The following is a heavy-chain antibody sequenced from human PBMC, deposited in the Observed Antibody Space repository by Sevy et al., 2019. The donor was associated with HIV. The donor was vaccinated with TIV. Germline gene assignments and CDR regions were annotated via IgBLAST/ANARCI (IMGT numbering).Heavy chain of an antibody. CDR2: INHSGST. CDR1: GGSFSGYY. J-gene: IGHJ6*02. D-gene: IGHD2-2*01. V-gene: IGHV4-34*01. Sequence: SQTLSLTCAVYGGSFSGYYWSWIRQPPGKGLEWIGEINHSGSTNYNPSLKSRVTISVDTSKNQFSLKLSSVTAADTAVYYCARVGNDIVVVPAAPPIYYYYYGMDVWGQGTTVTVSS. CDR3: ARVGNDIVVVPAAPPIYYYYYGMDV.